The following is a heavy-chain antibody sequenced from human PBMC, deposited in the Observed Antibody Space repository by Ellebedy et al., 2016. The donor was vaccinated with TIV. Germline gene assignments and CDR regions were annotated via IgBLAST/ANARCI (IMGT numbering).Heavy chain of an antibody. CDR3: ARLETPDHYAMDV. D-gene: IGHD2-2*01. J-gene: IGHJ6*01. V-gene: IGHV4-39*01. Sequence: MPSDTLSLTCGVSGGSIRGSGSYWGCTRPPPGKGLEWIGSLLHTGSPYYKPSLESRVTMSLDSSKNQFSLELRSATAADTAVYYCARLETPDHYAMDVWGQGTTVIVSS. CDR1: GGSIRGSGSY. CDR2: LLHTGSP.